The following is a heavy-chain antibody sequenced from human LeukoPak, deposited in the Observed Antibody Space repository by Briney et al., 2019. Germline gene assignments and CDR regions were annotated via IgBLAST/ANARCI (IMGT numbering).Heavy chain of an antibody. J-gene: IGHJ3*02. Sequence: PSETLSLTCTVSGGSISSYYWSWIRQPPGKGLEWIGYIYYSGSTNYNPSLKSRVTISVDTSKNQFSLKLSSVTAADTAVYYCASVASGRGGYNFFAQGAFDIWGQGTMVTVSS. CDR3: ASVASGRGGYNFFAQGAFDI. D-gene: IGHD5-24*01. V-gene: IGHV4-59*01. CDR1: GGSISSYY. CDR2: IYYSGST.